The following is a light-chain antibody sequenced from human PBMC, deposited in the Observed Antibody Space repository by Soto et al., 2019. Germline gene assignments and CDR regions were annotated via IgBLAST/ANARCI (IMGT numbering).Light chain of an antibody. J-gene: IGKJ5*01. V-gene: IGKV3-11*01. CDR2: DTS. Sequence: EIGFTQSPGTLSLSPGERATLSCRASHIVSISYLAWYQQKPGQAPRLLIYDTSDRATGVPARFSGSRSGTEFTLTISSLEPEDFAVYYCQQRSNWPPITFCQGTRLEIK. CDR1: HIVSISY. CDR3: QQRSNWPPIT.